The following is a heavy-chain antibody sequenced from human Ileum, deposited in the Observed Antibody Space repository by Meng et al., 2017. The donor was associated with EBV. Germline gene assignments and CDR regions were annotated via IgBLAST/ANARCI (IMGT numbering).Heavy chain of an antibody. CDR3: ARRPGSPSSRFNY. V-gene: IGHV2-5*01. Sequence: QITLKEAGPPPVKPTQTLTLTCSFSGFSLTCSGVGVGWIRQPPGKALEWLALIYWNDDKRYSPSLKSRLTVTRDTSKNQVVLTLTNVDPVDTATYYCARRPGSPSSRFNYWGQGTLVTVSS. D-gene: IGHD6-6*01. CDR2: IYWNDDK. CDR1: GFSLTCSGVG. J-gene: IGHJ4*02.